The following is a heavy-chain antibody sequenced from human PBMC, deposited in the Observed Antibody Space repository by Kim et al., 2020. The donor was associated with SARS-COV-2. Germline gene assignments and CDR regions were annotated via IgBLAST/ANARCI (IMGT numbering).Heavy chain of an antibody. Sequence: GGSLRLSCAASGFTFSSYAMHWVRQAPGKGLEWVAVISYDGSNKYYADAVKGRFTISRDNSKNTLYLQMNSLRAEDTAVYYCARGGSGSYWLGWCDPWG. CDR3: ARGGSGSYWLGWCDP. CDR1: GFTFSSYA. J-gene: IGHJ5*02. V-gene: IGHV3-30*04. D-gene: IGHD1-26*01. CDR2: ISYDGSNK.